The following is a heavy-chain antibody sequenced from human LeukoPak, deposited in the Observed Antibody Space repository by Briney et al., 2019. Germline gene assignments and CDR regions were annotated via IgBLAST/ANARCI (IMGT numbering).Heavy chain of an antibody. CDR1: GGFVSSSSED. Sequence: AETLSLTCTVWGGFVSSSSEDWSWLRQPLGKGVEWIGYIFSSRSTNSNPSLQSRVTISLDTSKNQFSLNVSSVTAADTAFYYCARDGGRGSGWSTIDYWGRGTLVTVSS. D-gene: IGHD6-19*01. J-gene: IGHJ4*02. V-gene: IGHV4-61*01. CDR3: ARDGGRGSGWSTIDY. CDR2: IFSSRST.